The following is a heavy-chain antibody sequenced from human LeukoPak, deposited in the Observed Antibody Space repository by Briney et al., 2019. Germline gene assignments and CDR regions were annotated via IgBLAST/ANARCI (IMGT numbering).Heavy chain of an antibody. CDR3: ARHVLQSYYDSSGYYGADYFDY. D-gene: IGHD3-22*01. Sequence: SETLSLTCTVSGGSISSSSYYWGWIRQPPGKGLEWIGSIYYSGSTYCNPSLKSRVTISVDTSKNQFSLKLSSVTAADTAVYYCARHVLQSYYDSSGYYGADYFDYWGQGTLVTVSS. CDR1: GGSISSSSYY. J-gene: IGHJ4*02. CDR2: IYYSGST. V-gene: IGHV4-39*01.